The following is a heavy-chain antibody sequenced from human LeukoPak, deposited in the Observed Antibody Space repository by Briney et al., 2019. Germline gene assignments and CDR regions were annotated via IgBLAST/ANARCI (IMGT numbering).Heavy chain of an antibody. CDR1: GYTFTNYG. CDR2: ISGYNGDT. J-gene: IGHJ4*02. V-gene: IGHV1-18*01. Sequence: ASVKVSCKASGYTFTNYGISWVRQAPGQGLEWMGWISGYNGDTNYAVKLPGRVSVTTDISTSTAYMELRSLRPDDTAVYYCAADPSYSSGYRYYFDYWGQGTLVTVSS. CDR3: AADPSYSSGYRYYFDY. D-gene: IGHD3-22*01.